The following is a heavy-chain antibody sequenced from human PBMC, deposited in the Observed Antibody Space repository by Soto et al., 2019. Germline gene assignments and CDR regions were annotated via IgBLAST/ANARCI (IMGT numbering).Heavy chain of an antibody. CDR1: GYTFTSYY. Sequence: ASVKVSCKASGYTFTSYYMHWVRQAPGQGLEWMGIINPSGGSTSYAQKFQGRVTMTRDTSTSTVYMELSSLRSEDTAVYYCARVSGYCSSTSCFYYYYYGMDVWGQGTTVTVSS. CDR3: ARVSGYCSSTSCFYYYYYGMDV. CDR2: INPSGGST. J-gene: IGHJ6*02. V-gene: IGHV1-46*01. D-gene: IGHD2-2*01.